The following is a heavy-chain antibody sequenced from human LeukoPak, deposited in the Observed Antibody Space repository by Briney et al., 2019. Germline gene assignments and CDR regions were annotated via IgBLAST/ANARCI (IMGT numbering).Heavy chain of an antibody. V-gene: IGHV3-7*04. J-gene: IGHJ4*02. CDR2: RRQDGSEK. CDR1: GFTFISHC. Sequence: PGWALTLSCAASGFTFISHCWTGVRQAPGNGLESVANRRQDGSEKYYVDSVKGRFTISRDNAKNALPLQMNSLRAEDTGVYYCERDLEGFSWYHYWGQGTLVPV. D-gene: IGHD6-13*01. CDR3: ERDLEGFSWYHY.